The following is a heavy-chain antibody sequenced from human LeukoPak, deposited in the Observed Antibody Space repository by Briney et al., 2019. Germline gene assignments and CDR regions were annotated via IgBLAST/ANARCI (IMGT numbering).Heavy chain of an antibody. CDR1: GGSISSSSYH. Sequence: SETLSLTCTVSGGSISSSSYHWGWIRQPPGKGLEWIGSIYYSGSTYYNPSLKSRVTISVDTSKNQFSLKLSSVTAADTAVYYCARLPNWAPFDYWGQGTLVTVSS. CDR2: IYYSGST. CDR3: ARLPNWAPFDY. D-gene: IGHD7-27*01. V-gene: IGHV4-39*01. J-gene: IGHJ4*02.